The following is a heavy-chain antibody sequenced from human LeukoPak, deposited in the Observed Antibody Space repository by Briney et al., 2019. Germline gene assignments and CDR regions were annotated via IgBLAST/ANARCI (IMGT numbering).Heavy chain of an antibody. J-gene: IGHJ3*02. CDR3: ARDFHGDYGTDDAFDI. CDR1: GYTFTSYA. Sequence: ASVKVSCKASGYTFTSYAMNWVRQAPGQGLEWMGWINTNTGNPTYAQGFTGRFVFSLDTSVSTAYLQISSLKAEDTAVYYCARDFHGDYGTDDAFDIWGQGTMVTVSS. D-gene: IGHD4-17*01. V-gene: IGHV7-4-1*02. CDR2: INTNTGNP.